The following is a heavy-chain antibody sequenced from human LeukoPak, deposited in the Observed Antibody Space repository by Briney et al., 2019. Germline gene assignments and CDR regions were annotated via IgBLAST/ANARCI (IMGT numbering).Heavy chain of an antibody. CDR1: GYTFTSYG. V-gene: IGHV1-18*01. Sequence: ASVKVSCKASGYTFTSYGISWVRQAPGQGLEWMGWISAYNGNTNYAQKLQGRVTMTTDTSTSTAYMELRSLGSDDTAVYYCARDRRDIVVVDYWGQGTLVTVSS. D-gene: IGHD2-15*01. CDR3: ARDRRDIVVVDY. J-gene: IGHJ4*02. CDR2: ISAYNGNT.